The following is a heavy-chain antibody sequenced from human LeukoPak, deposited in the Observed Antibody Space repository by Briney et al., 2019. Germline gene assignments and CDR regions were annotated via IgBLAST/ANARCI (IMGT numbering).Heavy chain of an antibody. CDR2: IYTSGST. V-gene: IGHV4-4*07. Sequence: PSETLSLTCTVSGCSISSYYWSWIRQPAGKGLEWIGRIYTSGSTNYNPSLKSRVTISVDTSKNQFSLKLISVTAADTAVYYCARSSWGYHYYYMDVWGKGTTVTVSS. CDR1: GCSISSYY. J-gene: IGHJ6*03. CDR3: ARSSWGYHYYYMDV. D-gene: IGHD6-13*01.